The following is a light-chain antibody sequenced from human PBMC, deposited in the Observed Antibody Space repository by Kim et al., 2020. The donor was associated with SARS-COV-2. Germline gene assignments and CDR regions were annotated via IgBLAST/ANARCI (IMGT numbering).Light chain of an antibody. CDR3: LLYYDDGQLV. V-gene: IGLV7-43*01. J-gene: IGLJ3*02. Sequence: QAVVTQEPSLTVSPGGTVTLTCASSTGAVTSGYYPNWFQQKPGQVPRALIYSTNKKHSWTPARFSGSLLGGKAALTLSGVQPEDEAEYYCLLYYDDGQLVFGGGTQLTVL. CDR2: STN. CDR1: TGAVTSGYY.